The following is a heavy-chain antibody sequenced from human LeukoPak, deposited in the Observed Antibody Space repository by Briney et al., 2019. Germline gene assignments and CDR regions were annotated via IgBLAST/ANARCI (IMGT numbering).Heavy chain of an antibody. Sequence: VASVKVSCKASGYTFTSYYMHWVRQAPGQGLEWMGIINPSGGSTSYAQKFQGRVTMTRDTSTSTVYMELSSLRSEDTAVYYCARNTRLDTAMVGYYYYYYMDVWGKGTTVTVSS. CDR1: GYTFTSYY. CDR2: INPSGGST. CDR3: ARNTRLDTAMVGYYYYYYMDV. V-gene: IGHV1-46*01. J-gene: IGHJ6*03. D-gene: IGHD5-18*01.